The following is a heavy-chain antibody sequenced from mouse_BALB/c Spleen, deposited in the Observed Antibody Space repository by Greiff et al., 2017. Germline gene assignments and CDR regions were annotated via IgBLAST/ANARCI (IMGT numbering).Heavy chain of an antibody. CDR1: GFTFSSYY. D-gene: IGHD1-2*01. CDR2: INSNGGST. Sequence: DVKLVESGGGLVKLGGSLKLSCAASGFTFSSYYMSWVRQTPEKRLELVAAINSNGGSTYYPDTVKGRFTISRDNAKNTLYLQMSSLKSEDTALYYCARRDTTAPFAYWGQGTLVTVSA. J-gene: IGHJ3*01. CDR3: ARRDTTAPFAY. V-gene: IGHV5-6-2*01.